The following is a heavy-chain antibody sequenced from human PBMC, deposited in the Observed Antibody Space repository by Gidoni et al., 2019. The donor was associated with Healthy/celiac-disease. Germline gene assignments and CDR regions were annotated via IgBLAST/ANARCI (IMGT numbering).Heavy chain of an antibody. Sequence: QLQLQESGPGLVKPSETLSLHCTVSGGSISSSSYYWGWIRQPPGKGLEWIGSIYYRGSTYYTPSLKSRVTISVDTSKHQFSLKLSSVTAADPAVYYCARFLESVRFDPWVQGTLVTVSS. CDR2: IYYRGST. CDR1: GGSISSSSYY. CDR3: ARFLESVRFDP. V-gene: IGHV4-39*01. J-gene: IGHJ5*02. D-gene: IGHD3-3*01.